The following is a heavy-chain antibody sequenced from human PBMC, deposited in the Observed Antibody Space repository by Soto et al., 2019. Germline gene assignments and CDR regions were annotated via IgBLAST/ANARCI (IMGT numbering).Heavy chain of an antibody. CDR1: GFTFSSYS. J-gene: IGHJ5*01. D-gene: IGHD5-12*01. Sequence: EVQLVESGGGLVKPGGSLRLSCAASGFTFSSYSMNWVRQAPGKGLEWVSSISSSSTYIYYADSVKGRLTISRDNAKNSLYLQMNSLRVEDTAVYYCARSPVEIVATSLYWFDSWGQGTLVTVSS. V-gene: IGHV3-21*01. CDR3: ARSPVEIVATSLYWFDS. CDR2: ISSSSTYI.